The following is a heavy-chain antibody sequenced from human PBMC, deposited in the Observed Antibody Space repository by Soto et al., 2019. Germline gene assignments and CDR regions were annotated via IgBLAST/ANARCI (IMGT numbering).Heavy chain of an antibody. J-gene: IGHJ3*01. Sequence: QVHLVQSGAEVRKPGSSVKVSCKTSGGTFSTYTIYWVRQAPGQGLEWMGRIIPLCGTTRYAQNFQDRVTITAEESTSTTYMELSSLRAEDTALYYCARRLDDRADEGFDVWGEGTAVTVSA. V-gene: IGHV1-69*18. CDR2: IIPLCGTT. CDR1: GGTFSTYT. CDR3: ARRLDDRADEGFDV. D-gene: IGHD3-16*01.